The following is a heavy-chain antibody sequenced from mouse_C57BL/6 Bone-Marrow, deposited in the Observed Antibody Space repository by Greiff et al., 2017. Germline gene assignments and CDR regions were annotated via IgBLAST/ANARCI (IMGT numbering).Heavy chain of an antibody. J-gene: IGHJ2*01. Sequence: EVQVVESGGDLVKPGGSLKLSCAASGFTFSSYGLSWVRQTPDKRLEWVATISSGGSYTYSPDSVKGRFTISRDIDKNTLYRQMSSLKSEDTAMYYCARVVGYWYYFDFWGQGTTLTVSS. CDR2: ISSGGSYT. D-gene: IGHD2-3*01. CDR1: GFTFSSYG. V-gene: IGHV5-6*01. CDR3: ARVVGYWYYFDF.